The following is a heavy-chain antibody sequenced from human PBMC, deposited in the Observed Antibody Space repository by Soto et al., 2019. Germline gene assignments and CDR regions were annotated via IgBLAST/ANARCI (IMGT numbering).Heavy chain of an antibody. CDR1: GGTFSSYA. D-gene: IGHD6-19*01. CDR3: ARVSVAVAGAHNWFDP. J-gene: IGHJ5*02. Sequence: ASVKVSCKASGGTFSSYAISWVRQAPGQGLEWMGWISAYNGNTNYAQKLQGRVTMTTDTSTSTAYMELRSLRSDDTAVYYCARVSVAVAGAHNWFDPWGQGTLVTVSS. CDR2: ISAYNGNT. V-gene: IGHV1-18*01.